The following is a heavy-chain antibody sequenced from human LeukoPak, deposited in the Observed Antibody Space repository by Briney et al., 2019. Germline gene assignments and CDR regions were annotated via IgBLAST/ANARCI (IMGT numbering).Heavy chain of an antibody. CDR3: AKERGDYYDSSGSITPFDY. Sequence: GGSLGLSCAASGFTFSSYAMSWVRQAPGKGLEWVSAISGSGGSTYYADSVKGRFTISRDNSKNTLYLQMNSLKAEDTAVYYCAKERGDYYDSSGSITPFDYWGQGTLVTVSS. CDR2: ISGSGGST. CDR1: GFTFSSYA. V-gene: IGHV3-23*01. D-gene: IGHD3-22*01. J-gene: IGHJ4*02.